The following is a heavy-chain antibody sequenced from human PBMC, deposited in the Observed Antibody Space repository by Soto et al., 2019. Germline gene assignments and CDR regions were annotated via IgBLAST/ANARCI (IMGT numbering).Heavy chain of an antibody. Sequence: QVQLVQSGAEVKKPGSSVTVSCKASGGTLGNSAISWVRQAPGQGLEWMGGIIPIFPTPDYAQKFQGIVTITADEATSTAYMELTSLRSEDTAGYYCMDVWGQGNTVSVSS. V-gene: IGHV1-69*12. J-gene: IGHJ6*02. CDR3: MDV. CDR1: GGTLGNSA. CDR2: IIPIFPTP.